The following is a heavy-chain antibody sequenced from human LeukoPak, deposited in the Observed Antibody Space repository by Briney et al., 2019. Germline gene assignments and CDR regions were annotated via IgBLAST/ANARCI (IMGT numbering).Heavy chain of an antibody. CDR2: INSNSGGT. J-gene: IGHJ5*02. V-gene: IGHV1-2*02. D-gene: IGHD3-10*01. CDR3: ARGYYGSGSYGDWFDP. Sequence: ASVKVSCKASGYTFTGYYMHWVRQAPGQGLEWMGWINSNSGGTNYAQKFQGRVTMTRDTSISTAYMELSRLRSDDTAVYYCARGYYGSGSYGDWFDPWGQGTLVTVSS. CDR1: GYTFTGYY.